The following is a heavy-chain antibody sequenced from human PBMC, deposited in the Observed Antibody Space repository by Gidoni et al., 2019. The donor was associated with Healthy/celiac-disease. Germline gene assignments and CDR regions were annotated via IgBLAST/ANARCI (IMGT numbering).Heavy chain of an antibody. V-gene: IGHV3-33*01. CDR2: IWYDGSNK. CDR1: SSYG. D-gene: IGHD6-13*01. CDR3: ARGSSSWYDRYYYYGMDV. Sequence: SSYGMHWVRQAPGKGLEWVAVIWYDGSNKYYADSVKGRFTISRDNSKNTLYLQMNSLRAEDTAVYYCARGSSSWYDRYYYYGMDVWGQGTTVTVSS. J-gene: IGHJ6*02.